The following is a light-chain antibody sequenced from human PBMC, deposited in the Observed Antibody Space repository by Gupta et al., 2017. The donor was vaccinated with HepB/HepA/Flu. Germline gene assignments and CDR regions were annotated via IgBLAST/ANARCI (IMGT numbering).Light chain of an antibody. J-gene: IGLJ1*01. CDR1: SSNVGRDN. V-gene: IGLV1-47*02. CDR3: AAWDNSRSGYV. CDR2: NDD. Sequence: PPASGTPGQKVTISCSGSSSNVGRDNVYWYQQLPGTAPKLLIYNDDQRPSGVPDRFSCSKSGTSASLAISGFRSEDEADYYCAAWDNSRSGYVFGTGTWVTVL.